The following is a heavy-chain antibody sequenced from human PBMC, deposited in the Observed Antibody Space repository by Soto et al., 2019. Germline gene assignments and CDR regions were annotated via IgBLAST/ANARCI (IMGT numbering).Heavy chain of an antibody. CDR2: IHNSGSP. D-gene: IGHD3-22*01. CDR3: PRDRLRGYDSSGFYS. CDR1: GASIYNGGYF. J-gene: IGHJ4*02. Sequence: SETLSLTCSVSGASIYNGGYFWSWIRQSPGKGLEWIGHIHNSGSPYNNPSLNSRVTISADTSMNQFSLALTSVTAADTAIYYCPRDRLRGYDSSGFYSWGQGTMVTVSS. V-gene: IGHV4-30-4*01.